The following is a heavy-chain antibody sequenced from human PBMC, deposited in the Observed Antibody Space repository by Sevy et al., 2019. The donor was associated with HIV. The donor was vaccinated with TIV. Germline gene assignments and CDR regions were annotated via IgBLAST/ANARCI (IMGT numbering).Heavy chain of an antibody. V-gene: IGHV4-34*01. Sequence: SETLSLTCAVYGGSFSGYYWSWIRQPPGKGLEWIGEINHSGSTNYNPSLKSRVTISVDTSKNQFCLKLSSVTAADTAVYYCARGLYYYDSSGYYFGYYYGMDVWGQGTTVTVSS. CDR1: GGSFSGYY. D-gene: IGHD3-22*01. CDR3: ARGLYYYDSSGYYFGYYYGMDV. CDR2: INHSGST. J-gene: IGHJ6*02.